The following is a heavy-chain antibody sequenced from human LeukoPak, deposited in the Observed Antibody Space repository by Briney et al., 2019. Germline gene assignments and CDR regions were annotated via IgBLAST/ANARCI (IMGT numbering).Heavy chain of an antibody. CDR3: ARDGGYGSGSYGMDV. J-gene: IGHJ6*04. D-gene: IGHD3-10*01. CDR1: GYTFTSYY. Sequence: ASVKVSCKASGYTFTSYYMHWVRQAPGQGLEWMGIINPSGGSTSYALKFQGRVTMTRDTSTSTVYMELSSLRSEDTAVYYCARDGGYGSGSYGMDVWGKGTTVTVSS. CDR2: INPSGGST. V-gene: IGHV1-46*01.